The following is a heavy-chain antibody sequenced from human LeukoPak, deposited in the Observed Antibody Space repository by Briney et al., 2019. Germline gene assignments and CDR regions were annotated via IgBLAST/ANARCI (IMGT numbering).Heavy chain of an antibody. CDR3: AKDAGYSYGVFDY. CDR1: GFSFSASS. V-gene: IGHV3-73*01. D-gene: IGHD5-18*01. J-gene: IGHJ4*02. Sequence: GGSLRLSCAASGFSFSASSMHWVRQASGQRLDGVGRIRTRSHNVPLVYAASVDGRFTISRDNYKNTLYLQMNSLRAEDTAVYYCAKDAGYSYGVFDYWGQGTLVTVSS. CDR2: IRTRSHNVPL.